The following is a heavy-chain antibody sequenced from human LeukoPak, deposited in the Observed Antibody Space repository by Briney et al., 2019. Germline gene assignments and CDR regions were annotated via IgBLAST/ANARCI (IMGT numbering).Heavy chain of an antibody. CDR2: INHSGST. V-gene: IGHV4-34*01. Sequence: LETLSLTCAVYGGSFSGYYWSWIRQPPGKGLEWIGEINHSGSTNYNPSLKSRVTISVDTSKNQFSLKLSSVTAADTAAYYCARDRVVVVAAMVIYYGMDVWGQGTTVTVSS. J-gene: IGHJ6*02. D-gene: IGHD2-15*01. CDR1: GGSFSGYY. CDR3: ARDRVVVVAAMVIYYGMDV.